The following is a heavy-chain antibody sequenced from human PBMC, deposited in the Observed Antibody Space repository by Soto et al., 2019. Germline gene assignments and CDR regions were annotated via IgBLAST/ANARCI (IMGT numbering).Heavy chain of an antibody. D-gene: IGHD3-10*01. Sequence: SEALSLTCSVSGASIRHYYWHWVRQLPGKGLEWIGYVSTPYHTRYNSSLKSRLTPSLDPSKSQFSRRLNSVTAADTAVYYCASSGGHPGDFLFYNEMDVWGQGTTVTVSS. CDR3: ASSGGHPGDFLFYNEMDV. V-gene: IGHV4-4*08. J-gene: IGHJ6*02. CDR1: GASIRHYY. CDR2: VSTPYHT.